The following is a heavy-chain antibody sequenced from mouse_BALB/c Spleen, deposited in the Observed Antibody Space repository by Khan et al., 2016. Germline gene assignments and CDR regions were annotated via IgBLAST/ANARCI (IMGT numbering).Heavy chain of an antibody. V-gene: IGHV3-8*02. D-gene: IGHD1-1*01. CDR1: GDSITSGY. Sequence: EVQLQESGPSLVKPSPSLSLSCSVTGDSITSGYWNWIRKFPGNKLEYMGYISYSGGTYNNPSLKSRISITRETSKYQYYLHLNSVTTEDTDTYDCACYSSSSYVRGIAYWGQGLSVTVSS. CDR2: ISYSGGT. J-gene: IGHJ4*01. CDR3: ACYSSSSYVRGIAY.